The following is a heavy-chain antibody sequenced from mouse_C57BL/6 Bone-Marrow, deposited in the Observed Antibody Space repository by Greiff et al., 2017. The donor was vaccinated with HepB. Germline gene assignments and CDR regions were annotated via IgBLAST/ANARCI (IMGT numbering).Heavy chain of an antibody. D-gene: IGHD1-1*01. J-gene: IGHJ3*01. Sequence: QVQLKQPGAELVKPGASVKMSCKASGYTFTSYWITWVKQRPGQGLEWIGDIYPGSGSTNYNEKFKSKATLTVDTSSSTAYMQLSSLTSEDSAVYYCARSGYGSSYSAWFAYWGQGTLVTVSA. CDR2: IYPGSGST. V-gene: IGHV1-55*01. CDR3: ARSGYGSSYSAWFAY. CDR1: GYTFTSYW.